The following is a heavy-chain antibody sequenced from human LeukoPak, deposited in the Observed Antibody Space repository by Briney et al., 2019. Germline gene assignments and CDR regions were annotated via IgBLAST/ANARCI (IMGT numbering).Heavy chain of an antibody. CDR1: GFTFSSYW. V-gene: IGHV3-7*01. Sequence: GGSLRLSCAASGFTFSSYWMSWVRQAPGKGLEWVANIKQDGSEKYYMDSVKGRFTISRDNAKNSLYLQMNSLRAEDTAVYYCARGRSYDYFDYWGQGTLVTVSS. CDR3: ARGRSYDYFDY. J-gene: IGHJ4*02. D-gene: IGHD5-12*01. CDR2: IKQDGSEK.